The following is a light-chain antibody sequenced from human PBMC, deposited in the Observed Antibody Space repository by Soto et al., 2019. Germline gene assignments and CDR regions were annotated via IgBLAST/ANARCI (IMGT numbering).Light chain of an antibody. CDR3: QQYDNWPPIT. V-gene: IGKV3-15*01. Sequence: EIVMTQSPVTLSVSPGVRATLSCRASQSVSSNVAWYQQKPGQAPRLLIYQTSARATGIPGRFSGSGSGTDFTLTIDSLQSDDFAVYYCQQYDNWPPITFGQGTRLEIK. J-gene: IGKJ5*01. CDR1: QSVSSN. CDR2: QTS.